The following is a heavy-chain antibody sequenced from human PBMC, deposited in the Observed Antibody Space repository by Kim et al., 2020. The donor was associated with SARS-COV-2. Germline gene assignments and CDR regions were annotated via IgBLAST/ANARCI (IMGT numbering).Heavy chain of an antibody. CDR1: GGSFSGYY. V-gene: IGHV4-34*01. D-gene: IGHD3-22*01. Sequence: SETLSLTCAVYGGSFSGYYWSWIRQPPGKGLEWIGEINHSGSTNYNPSLKSRVTISVDTSKNQFSLKLSSVTAADTAVYYCAFQGGYYDSSGLDAFDIWGQGTMVTVSS. CDR3: AFQGGYYDSSGLDAFDI. J-gene: IGHJ3*02. CDR2: INHSGST.